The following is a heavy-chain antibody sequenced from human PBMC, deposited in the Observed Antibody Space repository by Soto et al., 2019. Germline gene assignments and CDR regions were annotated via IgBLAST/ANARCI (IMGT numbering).Heavy chain of an antibody. V-gene: IGHV4-61*01. J-gene: IGHJ3*02. CDR1: GGSVSSGSYY. D-gene: IGHD7-27*01. CDR2: IYYSGST. Sequence: SETLSLTCTVSGGSVSSGSYYWSWIRQPPGKGLEWIGYIYYSGSTNYNPSLKSRVTISVDTSKNQFSLKLSSVTAADTAVNYCVGAKLGAFDIWGQGTMVTVSS. CDR3: VGAKLGAFDI.